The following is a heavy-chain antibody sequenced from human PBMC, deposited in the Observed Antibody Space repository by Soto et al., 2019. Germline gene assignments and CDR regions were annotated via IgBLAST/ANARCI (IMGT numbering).Heavy chain of an antibody. CDR3: ARSGGYSGYESGYFDY. D-gene: IGHD5-12*01. CDR2: IIPIFGTA. CDR1: GGTFSSYA. V-gene: IGHV1-69*13. J-gene: IGHJ4*02. Sequence: GASVKVSCKASGGTFSSYAISWVRQAPGQGLEWMGGIIPIFGTANYAQKFQGRVTITADESTSTAYMELSSLRSEDTAVYYCARSGGYSGYESGYFDYWGQGTLVTVSS.